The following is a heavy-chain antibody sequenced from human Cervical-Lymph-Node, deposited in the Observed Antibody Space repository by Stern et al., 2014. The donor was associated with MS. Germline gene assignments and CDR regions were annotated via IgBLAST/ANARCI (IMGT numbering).Heavy chain of an antibody. CDR1: GYRFTSYW. CDR3: VRPPFENN. D-gene: IGHD2/OR15-2a*01. J-gene: IGHJ4*02. CDR2: IYPSDSDV. Sequence: EVQLVESGAEVKKPGESLKISCQGSGYRFTSYWVGWVRQMPGKGLEWMGTIYPSDSDVRYSPSFQGQVTISVDTSISTAYLQWRSLKASDTAMYYCVRPPFENNWGQGTPVTVSS. V-gene: IGHV5-51*01.